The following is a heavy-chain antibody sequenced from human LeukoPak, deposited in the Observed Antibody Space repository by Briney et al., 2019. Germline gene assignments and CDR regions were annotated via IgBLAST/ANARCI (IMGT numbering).Heavy chain of an antibody. CDR2: IIPIFGTA. J-gene: IGHJ4*02. CDR1: GGTFSSYA. V-gene: IGHV1-69*13. Sequence: SVKVSCKASGGTFSSYAISWVRQAPGQGLEWMGGIIPIFGTANYAQKFQGGVTITADESTSTAYMELSSLRSEDTAVYYCARETTTVTTVVVFDYWGQGTLVTVSS. CDR3: ARETTTVTTVVVFDY. D-gene: IGHD4-17*01.